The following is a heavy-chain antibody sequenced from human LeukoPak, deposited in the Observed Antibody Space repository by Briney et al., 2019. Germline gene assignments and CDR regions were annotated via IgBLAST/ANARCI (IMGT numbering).Heavy chain of an antibody. Sequence: ASVKVSCKASGGTFSGYAISWVRQAPGQGLEWMGGIIPIFGTANYAQKFQGRVTMTRDTSISTVYMELSRLRSDDTAVYYCARGSPIMVRGVIILLQNWGQGTLVTVSS. V-gene: IGHV1-69*05. CDR1: GGTFSGYA. CDR2: IIPIFGTA. D-gene: IGHD3-10*01. J-gene: IGHJ1*01. CDR3: ARGSPIMVRGVIILLQN.